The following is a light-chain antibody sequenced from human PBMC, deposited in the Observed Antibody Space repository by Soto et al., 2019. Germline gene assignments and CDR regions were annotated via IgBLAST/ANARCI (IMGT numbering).Light chain of an antibody. CDR3: QQYDNLPLT. Sequence: DIQMTQSPSSLSASVGDRVTITCQASQDISNYLNWYQQKPGKAPKLLIYDVSNLERVVPSRFRGSGSGKYFTSTISSLQADDTTTYYCQQYDNLPLTFGGGTKVEIK. CDR1: QDISNY. J-gene: IGKJ4*01. CDR2: DVS. V-gene: IGKV1-33*01.